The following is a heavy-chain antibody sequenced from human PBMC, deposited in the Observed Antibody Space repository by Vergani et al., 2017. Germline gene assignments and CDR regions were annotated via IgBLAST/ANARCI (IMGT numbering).Heavy chain of an antibody. CDR3: ARDGEKVGYRRHNYLDF. CDR2: ISSGSTCT. D-gene: IGHD6-25*01. Sequence: EVQLVESGGGLVKTGGSLRLSCAASEFTFSTYSMNWVRQAPGKGLEWVSSISSGSTCTFYADSVKDRFTISRDNAKSTLYLHMSSLRAEDTAIYYCARDGEKVGYRRHNYLDFWGQGTLVTVSS. V-gene: IGHV3-21*06. CDR1: EFTFSTYS. J-gene: IGHJ4*02.